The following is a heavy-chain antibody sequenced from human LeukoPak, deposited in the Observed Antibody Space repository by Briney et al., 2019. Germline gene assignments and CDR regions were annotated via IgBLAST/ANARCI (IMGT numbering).Heavy chain of an antibody. D-gene: IGHD1-26*01. CDR1: GGSVSISS. V-gene: IGHV4-59*02. CDR2: IYNGGST. Sequence: SVTLSLTCIVSGGSVSISSWSWIRQPPGEGLEWIGYIYNGGSTTYNPSLKSRVTISADMSKNELSLRLTSVTAADTAVYYCAKGWVYFDCWGQGTLVTVSS. CDR3: AKGWVYFDC. J-gene: IGHJ4*02.